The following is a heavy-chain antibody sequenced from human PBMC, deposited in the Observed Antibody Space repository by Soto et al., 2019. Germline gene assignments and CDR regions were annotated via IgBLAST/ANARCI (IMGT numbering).Heavy chain of an antibody. D-gene: IGHD5-12*01. CDR1: GFGFSDHA. V-gene: IGHV3-30*04. CDR2: ISFDGRNT. J-gene: IGHJ4*02. CDR3: ARDAVVTTTWRFYYFDL. Sequence: QAHLVESGGGVVQPGRSLRLSCVASGFGFSDHAMHWVRQAPGKGLEWVAAISFDGRNTNYADSVKGRFTISRDDSKTILYLQLDSLITEDTSVYYCARDAVVTTTWRFYYFDLWGQGTLVTVSS.